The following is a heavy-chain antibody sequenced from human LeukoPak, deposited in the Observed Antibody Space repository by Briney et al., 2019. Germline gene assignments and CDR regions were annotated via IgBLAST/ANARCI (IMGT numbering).Heavy chain of an antibody. V-gene: IGHV3-23*01. D-gene: IGHD5-18*01. CDR3: ARDGYTYLKTWYFDL. CDR2: ISGSGGST. J-gene: IGHJ2*01. Sequence: PGGSLRLSCAASGFTFSSYAMSWVRQPPGKGLEWVSAISGSGGSTYYADSVKGRFTISRDNSKNTLYLQMNSLRAEDTAVYYCARDGYTYLKTWYFDLWGRGTLVTVSS. CDR1: GFTFSSYA.